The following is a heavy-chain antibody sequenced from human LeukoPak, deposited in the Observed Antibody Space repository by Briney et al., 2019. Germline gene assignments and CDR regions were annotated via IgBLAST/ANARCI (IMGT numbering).Heavy chain of an antibody. V-gene: IGHV1-2*02. J-gene: IGHJ4*02. D-gene: IGHD3-16*02. Sequence: ASVKVSCKASGYTFTGYYMHWVRQAPGQGLEWMGWINPNSGGTNYAQKFQGRVTMTRDTSISTAYMELSRLRSDDTAVYYCAKTGDYDYVWGSYRSSFRTRIPFDYWGQGTLVTVSS. CDR1: GYTFTGYY. CDR3: AKTGDYDYVWGSYRSSFRTRIPFDY. CDR2: INPNSGGT.